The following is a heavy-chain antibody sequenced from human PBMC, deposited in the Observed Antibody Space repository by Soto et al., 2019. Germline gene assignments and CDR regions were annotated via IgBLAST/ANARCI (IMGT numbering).Heavy chain of an antibody. Sequence: GGSLRLSCAASGFTFSSYAMSWVRQAPGKGLEWVSAISGSGGSTYYADSVKGRFTISRDNSKNTLYLQMNSLRAEDTAVYYCAKDRLKISMVRGVLWFDPWGQGTLVPVSS. V-gene: IGHV3-23*01. J-gene: IGHJ5*02. D-gene: IGHD3-10*01. CDR2: ISGSGGST. CDR1: GFTFSSYA. CDR3: AKDRLKISMVRGVLWFDP.